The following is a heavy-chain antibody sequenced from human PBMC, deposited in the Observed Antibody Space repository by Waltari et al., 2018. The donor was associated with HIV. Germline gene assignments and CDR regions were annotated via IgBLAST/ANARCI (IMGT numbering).Heavy chain of an antibody. CDR3: ARAPCSGGSCRLFDY. V-gene: IGHV1-46*01. CDR2: INPSSNST. D-gene: IGHD2-15*01. Sequence: QVQLVQSGAEVKKPGASVTVSCKASGYTFISYYLHWVRQAPGQGLEWMGIINPSSNSTSYVQKVQGRLTMTRDTSTSTVYMELSSLRSEDTAVDYCARAPCSGGSCRLFDYWGQGTLVTVSS. CDR1: GYTFISYY. J-gene: IGHJ4*02.